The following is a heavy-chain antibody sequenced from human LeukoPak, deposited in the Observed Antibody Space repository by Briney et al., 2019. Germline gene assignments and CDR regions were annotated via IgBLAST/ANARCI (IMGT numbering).Heavy chain of an antibody. V-gene: IGHV3-21*01. CDR1: GFTFSSYW. CDR3: ARDADDYGDYGAC. CDR2: ISSSSSYI. D-gene: IGHD4-17*01. Sequence: GGSLRLSCAASGFTFSSYWMSWVRQAPGKGLEWVSSISSSSSYIYYADSVKGRFTISRDNAKNSLYLQMNSLRAEDTAVYYCARDADDYGDYGACWGQGTLVTVSS. J-gene: IGHJ4*02.